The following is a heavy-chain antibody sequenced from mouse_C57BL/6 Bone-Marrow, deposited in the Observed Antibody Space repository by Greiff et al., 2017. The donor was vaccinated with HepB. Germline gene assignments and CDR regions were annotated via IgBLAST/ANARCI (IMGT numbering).Heavy chain of an antibody. J-gene: IGHJ4*01. V-gene: IGHV1-64*01. CDR3: ARGWLLRAMDY. Sequence: QVQLQQPGAELVKPGASVKLSCKASGYTFTSYWMHWVKQRPGQGLEWIGMIHPTSGSTNYNEKFKSKATLTVDKSSSTAYMQLSSLTSEDSAVYYCARGWLLRAMDYWGQGTSVTVSS. D-gene: IGHD2-3*01. CDR1: GYTFTSYW. CDR2: IHPTSGST.